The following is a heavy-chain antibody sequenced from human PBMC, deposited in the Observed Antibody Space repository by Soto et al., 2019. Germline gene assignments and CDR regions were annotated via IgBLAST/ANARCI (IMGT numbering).Heavy chain of an antibody. CDR3: GRLKYGGNSDWFDP. V-gene: IGHV1-69*02. J-gene: IGHJ5*02. CDR1: VGTFSSYT. CDR2: IIPILGIA. D-gene: IGHD2-21*02. Sequence: NVYCKASVGTFSSYTISWVRLATGQGLEWMGRIIPILGIANYAQKFQGRVTITADKSTSTAYMELSSVTAADTAAYYCGRLKYGGNSDWFDPWGQGTLVTVSS.